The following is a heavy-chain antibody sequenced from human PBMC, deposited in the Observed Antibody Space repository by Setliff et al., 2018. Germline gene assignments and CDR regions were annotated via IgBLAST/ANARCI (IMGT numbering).Heavy chain of an antibody. CDR3: AKDSTGRDAFDV. D-gene: IGHD6-19*01. J-gene: IGHJ3*01. CDR1: GFAFSSYA. Sequence: PSETLRLSCAASGFAFSSYAMNWVRQAPGKGLEWVSFISAGGSRTYYADSVKGRFTISRDNSKNSLFLQINSLRVEDTAVYYCAKDSTGRDAFDVWGQGTMVTV. CDR2: ISAGGSRT. V-gene: IGHV3-23*01.